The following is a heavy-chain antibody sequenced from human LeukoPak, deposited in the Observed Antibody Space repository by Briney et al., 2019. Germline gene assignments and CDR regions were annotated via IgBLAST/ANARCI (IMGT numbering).Heavy chain of an antibody. D-gene: IGHD1-7*01. Sequence: ASVKVSCKASGYIFTGYYMHWVRQAPGQGLEWMGWINPNSGDTNFAQKFQGRVTMTRDTSISTAYMELSRLRSDDTAVYYCARDEITGTTVNYWGQGTLVTVSS. CDR1: GYIFTGYY. V-gene: IGHV1-2*02. CDR2: INPNSGDT. CDR3: ARDEITGTTVNY. J-gene: IGHJ4*02.